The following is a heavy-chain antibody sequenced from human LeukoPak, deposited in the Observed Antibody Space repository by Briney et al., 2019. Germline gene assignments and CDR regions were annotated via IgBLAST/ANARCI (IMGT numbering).Heavy chain of an antibody. CDR3: ATEASRRGSYLIDY. CDR1: GYTLTELS. V-gene: IGHV1-24*01. J-gene: IGHJ4*02. Sequence: ASVKVSCKVSGYTLTELSMHWVRQAPGKGLEWMGGFDPEDGETIYAQKFQGRVTMTEDTSTDTAYMELSSLRSEDTAVYYCATEASRRGSYLIDYWGQGTLVTVSS. CDR2: FDPEDGET. D-gene: IGHD1-26*01.